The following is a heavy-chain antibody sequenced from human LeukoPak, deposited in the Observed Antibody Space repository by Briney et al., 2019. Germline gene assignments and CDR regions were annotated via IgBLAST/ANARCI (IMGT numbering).Heavy chain of an antibody. CDR2: IYDTGST. CDR3: GRGLRYSESYVVEY. CDR1: GDSIRSNNYY. D-gene: IGHD1-26*01. J-gene: IGHJ4*02. Sequence: SETLSLTCTVSGDSIRSNNYYWGWIRQPPGKGLEWIGSIYDTGSTFYNPSLKSRVIISVDTSKNQFSLKLSSVTAADTAVYHCGRGLRYSESYVVEYWGLGTLVTVSS. V-gene: IGHV4-39*02.